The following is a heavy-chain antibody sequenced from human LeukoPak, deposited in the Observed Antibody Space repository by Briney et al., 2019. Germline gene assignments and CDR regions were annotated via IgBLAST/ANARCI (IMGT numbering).Heavy chain of an antibody. CDR2: INNDGSTK. CDR1: GFNFGPFW. J-gene: IGHJ3*02. Sequence: GGSLRLSCAASGFNFGPFWMHWVRHPPGKGLVWVSHINNDGSTKVYADSVKGRFTISRDNAKNTLYLQMNSLRADDTAVYYCARDRGYPDSFNIWGEGTMVTVSS. V-gene: IGHV3-74*01. CDR3: ARDRGYPDSFNI. D-gene: IGHD3-10*01.